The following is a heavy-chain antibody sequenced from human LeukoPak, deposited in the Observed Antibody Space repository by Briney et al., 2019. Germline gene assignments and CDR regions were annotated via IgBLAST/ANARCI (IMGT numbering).Heavy chain of an antibody. D-gene: IGHD3-9*01. CDR2: IHYSGST. J-gene: IGHJ4*02. V-gene: IGHV4-59*01. CDR3: ARDDILTGYYGNFDF. Sequence: PSETLSLTCTVSGGSIGSYYWTWIRQPPGKGLEWTAYIHYSGSTRSNSSPKSRVTVSVDTSNNQFSLKLTSVTAADTAVYYCARDDILTGYYGNFDFWGQGTLVTVSS. CDR1: GGSIGSYY.